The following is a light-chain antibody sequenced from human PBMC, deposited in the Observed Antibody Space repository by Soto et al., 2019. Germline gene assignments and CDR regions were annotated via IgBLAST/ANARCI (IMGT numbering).Light chain of an antibody. CDR3: QQRNRWPPVT. CDR1: PSVSNS. CDR2: DAF. V-gene: IGKV3-11*01. Sequence: ESVLTQSPATLSLSPGERATLSCRASPSVSNSLAWYQHKPGQAPRLLIYDAFNRATGVPTRFSGSGSGTDFTLTIISLDPEDFAVYYCQQRNRWPPVTFGGGTRVEIK. J-gene: IGKJ4*01.